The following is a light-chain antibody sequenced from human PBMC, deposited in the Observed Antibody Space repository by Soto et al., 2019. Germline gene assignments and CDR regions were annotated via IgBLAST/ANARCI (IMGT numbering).Light chain of an antibody. Sequence: QSVLTQPASVSGSPGQSITISCTGTSSDVGGYNYVSWYQQHPGKAPKLMIYDVSNRPSGVSNRFSGSKSGNPASLTISGLQAEDEADYYCSSYTSSSTLDVFGTGTKLTVL. CDR3: SSYTSSSTLDV. V-gene: IGLV2-14*01. CDR1: SSDVGGYNY. CDR2: DVS. J-gene: IGLJ1*01.